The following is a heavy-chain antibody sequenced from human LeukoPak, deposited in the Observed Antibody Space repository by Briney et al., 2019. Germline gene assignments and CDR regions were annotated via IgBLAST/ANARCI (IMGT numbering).Heavy chain of an antibody. D-gene: IGHD3-22*01. CDR1: GYTFTSYG. Sequence: ASVKVSCKASGYTFTSYGISWVRQAPGQGLEWMGWISAYNGNTNYAQKLQGRVTMTTDTSTSTAYMELRSLRSDGTAVYYCARAQLYYYDSSGYYGPLDYWGQGTLVTVSS. CDR3: ARAQLYYYDSSGYYGPLDY. V-gene: IGHV1-18*01. J-gene: IGHJ4*02. CDR2: ISAYNGNT.